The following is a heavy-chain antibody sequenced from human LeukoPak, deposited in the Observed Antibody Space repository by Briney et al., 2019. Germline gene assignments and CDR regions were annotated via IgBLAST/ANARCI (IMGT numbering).Heavy chain of an antibody. CDR2: ISGSGGST. CDR1: GFTFSSYA. V-gene: IGHV3-23*01. D-gene: IGHD4-23*01. J-gene: IGHJ4*02. Sequence: GGSLRLSCAASGFTFSSYAMSWVRQAPGKGLEWVSAISGSGGSTYYADSVKGRFTISRDNSKNTLYLQVNSLRAEDTAVYYCAKGSRGGNTENDYWGQGTLVTVSS. CDR3: AKGSRGGNTENDY.